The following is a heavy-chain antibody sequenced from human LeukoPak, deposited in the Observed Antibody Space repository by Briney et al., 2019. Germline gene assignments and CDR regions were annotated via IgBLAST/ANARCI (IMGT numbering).Heavy chain of an antibody. CDR3: ARGMRSGYSYGHNKKTDYFDY. CDR2: INPNSGGR. J-gene: IGHJ4*02. Sequence: ASVKVSCKASGYTFTGYYMHWVRQAPGQGLEWMGRINPNSGGRNYAQKFQGRVTMTRDTSISTAYRELSRLRSDDTAVYYCARGMRSGYSYGHNKKTDYFDYWGQGTLVTVSS. D-gene: IGHD5-18*01. CDR1: GYTFTGYY. V-gene: IGHV1-2*06.